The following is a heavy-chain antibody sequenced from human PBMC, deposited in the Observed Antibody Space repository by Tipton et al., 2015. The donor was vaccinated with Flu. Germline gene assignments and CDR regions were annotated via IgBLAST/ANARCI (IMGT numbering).Heavy chain of an antibody. CDR1: GDSIRSDYF. Sequence: TLSLTCIVFGDSIRSDYFWGWIRQPPGKGLEWIGHISRSGSTYYNSSLQSRVTISVDSSRNRFYLKVKSVAAADTAIYYCARRDYSNYVSQPKNWFDHWGQGTLVTVSS. CDR2: ISRSGST. CDR3: ARRDYSNYVSQPKNWFDH. D-gene: IGHD4-11*01. V-gene: IGHV4-38-2*02. J-gene: IGHJ5*02.